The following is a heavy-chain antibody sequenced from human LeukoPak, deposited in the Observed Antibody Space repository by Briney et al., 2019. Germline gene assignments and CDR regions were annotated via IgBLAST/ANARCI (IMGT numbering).Heavy chain of an antibody. Sequence: ASVKVSCKASGGTFSSYAISWVRQAPGQGLEWMGRIIPIFGTANYAQKFQGRVTITTDESTSTAYMELSSLRSEDTAVYYCAREGYYYDSSGPGNWFDPWGQGTLVTVS. CDR3: AREGYYYDSSGPGNWFDP. V-gene: IGHV1-69*05. CDR1: GGTFSSYA. J-gene: IGHJ5*02. CDR2: IIPIFGTA. D-gene: IGHD3-22*01.